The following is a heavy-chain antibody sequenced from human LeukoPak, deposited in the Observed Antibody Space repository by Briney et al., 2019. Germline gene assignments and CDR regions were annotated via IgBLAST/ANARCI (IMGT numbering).Heavy chain of an antibody. D-gene: IGHD2-21*02. CDR1: GGSFSGYY. CDR3: ARGGGGRYKVVVTATTTDLDY. Sequence: PSETLSLTCAAYGGSFSGYYWSWIRQPPGKGLEWIGEINHSGSTNYNPSLKSRVTISVDTSKNQFSLKLSSVTAADTAVCYCARGGGGRYKVVVTATTTDLDYWGQGTLVTVSS. V-gene: IGHV4-34*01. CDR2: INHSGST. J-gene: IGHJ4*02.